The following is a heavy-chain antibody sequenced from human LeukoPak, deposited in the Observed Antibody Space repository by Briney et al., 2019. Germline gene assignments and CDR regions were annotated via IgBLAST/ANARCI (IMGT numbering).Heavy chain of an antibody. CDR2: ISSSSSYI. Sequence: GGSLRLSCAASGFTFSSYSMNWVGQAPGKGLEWVSSISSSSSYIYYADSVKGRFTISRDNAKNSLYLQMNSLRAEDTAVYYCARALLGELFDWGQGTLVTVSS. V-gene: IGHV3-21*01. CDR3: ARALLGELFD. J-gene: IGHJ4*02. D-gene: IGHD3-10*01. CDR1: GFTFSSYS.